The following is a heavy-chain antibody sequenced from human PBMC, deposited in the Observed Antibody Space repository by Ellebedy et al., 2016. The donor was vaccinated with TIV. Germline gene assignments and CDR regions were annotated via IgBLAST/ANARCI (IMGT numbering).Heavy chain of an antibody. CDR1: GGSISSGGYY. D-gene: IGHD4-17*01. V-gene: IGHV4-61*08. Sequence: SETLSLTXTVSGGSISSGGYYWSWIRQPPGKGLEWIGEINHSGSTNYNPSLKSRVTISVDTSKNQFSLKLSSVTAADTAVYYCARASTTVTTYTLDWGQGTLVTVSS. CDR2: INHSGST. J-gene: IGHJ4*02. CDR3: ARASTTVTTYTLD.